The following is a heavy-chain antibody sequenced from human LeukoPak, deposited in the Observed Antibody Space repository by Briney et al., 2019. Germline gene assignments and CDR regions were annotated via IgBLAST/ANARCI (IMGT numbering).Heavy chain of an antibody. V-gene: IGHV1-46*01. CDR1: GYTFTSYY. D-gene: IGHD3-10*01. CDR3: ARDGWWFEELDPFDY. J-gene: IGHJ4*02. CDR2: INPSGGST. Sequence: ASVKVSCKASGYTFTSYYMHWVRQAPGQGLEWMGIINPSGGSTSYAQKFQGRVTMTRDMSTSTVYMELSSLRSEDTAVYYCARDGWWFEELDPFDYWGQGTLVTVSS.